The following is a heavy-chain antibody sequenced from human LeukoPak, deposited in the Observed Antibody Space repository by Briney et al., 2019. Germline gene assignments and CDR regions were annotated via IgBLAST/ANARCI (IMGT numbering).Heavy chain of an antibody. CDR3: ARSPTFRGWFDP. J-gene: IGHJ5*02. D-gene: IGHD2/OR15-2a*01. Sequence: GGSLRLSCAASGFTFSSYNMNWVRQAPGKGLEWVAYISIGTSFIYYADSVRGRFTISRDNAKNSLYLQVNSLRAEDTAVYYCARSPTFRGWFDPWGQGTLVTVSS. V-gene: IGHV3-21*01. CDR1: GFTFSSYN. CDR2: ISIGTSFI.